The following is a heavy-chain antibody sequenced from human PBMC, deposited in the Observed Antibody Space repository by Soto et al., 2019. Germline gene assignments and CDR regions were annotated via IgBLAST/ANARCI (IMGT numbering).Heavy chain of an antibody. Sequence: GGSLRLSCAVSGFTFSSYSMNWVRQAPGKGLEWVSYISSSSSTIYYADSVKGRFTISRDNAKNSLYLQMNSLRAEDTALYHCARDSGRYPYYMDVWGKGTTVTVSS. J-gene: IGHJ6*03. D-gene: IGHD3-10*01. CDR1: GFTFSSYS. V-gene: IGHV3-48*01. CDR2: ISSSSSTI. CDR3: ARDSGRYPYYMDV.